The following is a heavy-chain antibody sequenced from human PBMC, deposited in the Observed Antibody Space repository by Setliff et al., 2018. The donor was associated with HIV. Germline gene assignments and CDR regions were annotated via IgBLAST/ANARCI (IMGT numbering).Heavy chain of an antibody. CDR3: ARGRHAVVVTALEHDY. Sequence: SVKVSCKASGGTFSSYSITWVRQAPGQGLEWVGGIIPIFGTTNYAQNFQGRVTISADESTSTAYMELSSLRSEDTAVYYCARGRHAVVVTALEHDYWGRGTLVTVS. J-gene: IGHJ2*01. CDR2: IIPIFGTT. CDR1: GGTFSSYS. D-gene: IGHD2-21*02. V-gene: IGHV1-69*13.